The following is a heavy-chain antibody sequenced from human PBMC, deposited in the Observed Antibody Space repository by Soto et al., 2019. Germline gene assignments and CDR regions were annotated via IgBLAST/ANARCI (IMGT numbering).Heavy chain of an antibody. J-gene: IGHJ6*03. CDR1: GFTFSSYA. D-gene: IGHD5-12*01. Sequence: VGSLRLSCAAPGFTFSSYAMSLVRQSPGKGLEWVSAISGSGGSTYYADSVKGRFTISRDNSKNTLYLQMNSLRAEDTAVYYCAKGGYSGYDLPIYYYYYMDVWGKGTTVTVSS. CDR3: AKGGYSGYDLPIYYYYYMDV. V-gene: IGHV3-23*01. CDR2: ISGSGGST.